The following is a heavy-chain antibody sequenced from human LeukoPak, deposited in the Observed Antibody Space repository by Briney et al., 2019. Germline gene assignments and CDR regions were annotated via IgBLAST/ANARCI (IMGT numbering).Heavy chain of an antibody. V-gene: IGHV4-30-2*01. CDR2: IYHSGST. CDR3: ARGGGDSYGEFDY. CDR1: GGSISSGGYS. Sequence: SETLSLTCAVSGGSISSGGYSWSWIWQPPGKGLEWIGYIYHSGSTYYNPSLKSRVTISVDRSKNQISLKLSSVTAADTAVYYCARGGGDSYGEFDYWGQGTLVTVSS. D-gene: IGHD5-18*01. J-gene: IGHJ4*02.